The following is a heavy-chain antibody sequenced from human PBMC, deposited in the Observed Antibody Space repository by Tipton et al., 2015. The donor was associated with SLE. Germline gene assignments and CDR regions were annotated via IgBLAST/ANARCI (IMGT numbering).Heavy chain of an antibody. CDR2: IFYTGST. CDR1: DGSIRSTNYY. Sequence: TLSLTCTVSDGSIRSTNYYWGWIRQPPGKGLEWIGSIFYTGSTYYNPSLKRRVSFSIDTSKHQFSLKLNSVTAADTAVYYCARRSSSSDYWGQGTLVTVSS. D-gene: IGHD6-13*01. J-gene: IGHJ4*02. V-gene: IGHV4-39*07. CDR3: ARRSSSSDY.